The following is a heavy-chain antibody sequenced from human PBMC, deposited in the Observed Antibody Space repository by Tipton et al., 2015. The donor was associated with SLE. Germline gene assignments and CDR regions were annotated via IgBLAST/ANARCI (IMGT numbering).Heavy chain of an antibody. CDR1: GFTFSSYA. V-gene: IGHV3-23*01. D-gene: IGHD5-18*01. CDR3: ARRGYSYGYDY. Sequence: SLRLSCAASGFTFSSYAMSWVRQAPGKGLEWVSAISGSGGSKYYADSVKGRFTISRDNSKNTLYLQMNSLRAEDTAVYYCARRGYSYGYDYWGQGTLVTVSS. J-gene: IGHJ4*02. CDR2: ISGSGGSK.